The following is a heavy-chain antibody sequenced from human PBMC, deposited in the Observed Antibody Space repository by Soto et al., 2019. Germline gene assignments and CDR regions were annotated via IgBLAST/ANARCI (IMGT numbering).Heavy chain of an antibody. Sequence: QVQLVQSGAEVKKPGSSVKVSCKASGGTFSSYTISWVRQAPGQGLEWMGRIIPILGIANYAQKFQGRVTITADKSTSTAYMELSRLRSEDTAVYYCARVLRIWFGELESRSYYYGMDVWGQGTTVTVSS. D-gene: IGHD3-10*01. CDR3: ARVLRIWFGELESRSYYYGMDV. J-gene: IGHJ6*02. V-gene: IGHV1-69*02. CDR2: IIPILGIA. CDR1: GGTFSSYT.